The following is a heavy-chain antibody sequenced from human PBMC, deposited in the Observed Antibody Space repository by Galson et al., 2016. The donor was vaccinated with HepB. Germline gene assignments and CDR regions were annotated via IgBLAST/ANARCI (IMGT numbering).Heavy chain of an antibody. J-gene: IGHJ4*02. Sequence: SLRLSCAASGFTFSTYAMRWVRQAPGKGLEWVSAISGSGVNAHYADSVKGRFTISRDNSKNTLYLQMNSLRADDTAVYYCAGVPSGKRLDYWGQGTLVTVSS. CDR2: ISGSGVNA. D-gene: IGHD2-2*01. V-gene: IGHV3-23*01. CDR1: GFTFSTYA. CDR3: AGVPSGKRLDY.